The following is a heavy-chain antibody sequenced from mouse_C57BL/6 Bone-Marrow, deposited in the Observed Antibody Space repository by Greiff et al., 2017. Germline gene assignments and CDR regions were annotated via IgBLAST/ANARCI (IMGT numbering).Heavy chain of an antibody. CDR1: GFTFSDYY. V-gene: IGHV5-16*01. CDR2: INYDGSST. CDR3: ARDLDYGLDY. D-gene: IGHD1-1*01. J-gene: IGHJ2*01. Sequence: EVKLMESEGGLVQPGSSMKLSCTASGFTFSDYYMAWVRQVPEKGLEWVANINYDGSSTYYLDSLKSRFIISRDNAKNILYLQMSSLKSEDTATYYCARDLDYGLDYWGQGTTLTVSS.